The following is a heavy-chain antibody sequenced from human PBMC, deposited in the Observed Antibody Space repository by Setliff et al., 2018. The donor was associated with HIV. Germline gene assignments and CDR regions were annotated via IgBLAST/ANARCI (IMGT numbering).Heavy chain of an antibody. CDR1: RFTFSNFG. CDR2: ISYDGSNK. CDR3: ARSPRRDLWFGVPGAFDI. Sequence: LSLSCAASRFTFSNFGIHWVRQAPGKGLEWVAVISYDGSNKYYADSVKGRFTISRDNSKNTLYPQMNSLRAEDTAVYYCARSPRRDLWFGVPGAFDIWGQGTMVTVSS. D-gene: IGHD3-10*01. V-gene: IGHV3-30*19. J-gene: IGHJ3*02.